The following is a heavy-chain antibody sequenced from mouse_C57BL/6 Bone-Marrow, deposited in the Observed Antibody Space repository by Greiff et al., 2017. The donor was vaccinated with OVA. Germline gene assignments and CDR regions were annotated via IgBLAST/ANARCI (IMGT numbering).Heavy chain of an antibody. CDR1: GFTFSDYG. J-gene: IGHJ2*01. Sequence: EVQVVASGGGLVQPGGSLKLSCAASGFTFSDYGMAWVRQAPRKGPEWVAFISNLAYSIYYADTVTGRFTISRENAKNTLYLEMSSLRSEDTAMYYCARQGGYDGFDYWGQCTTLTVSS. CDR2: ISNLAYSI. D-gene: IGHD2-2*01. V-gene: IGHV5-15*01. CDR3: ARQGGYDGFDY.